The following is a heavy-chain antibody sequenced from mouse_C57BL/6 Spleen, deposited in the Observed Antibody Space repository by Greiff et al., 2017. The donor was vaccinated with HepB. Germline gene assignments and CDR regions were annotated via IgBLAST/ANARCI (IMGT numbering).Heavy chain of an antibody. CDR2: IYPGNSDT. J-gene: IGHJ4*01. CDR3: TRGASYYAMDY. Sequence: VQLQQSGTVLARPGASVKMSCKTSGYTFTSYWMHWVKQRPGQGLEWIGAIYPGNSDTSYNQKFKGKAQLTAVTSASTAYMELSSLTNEDSAVYYCTRGASYYAMDYWGQGTSVTVSS. CDR1: GYTFTSYW. V-gene: IGHV1-5*01. D-gene: IGHD3-1*01.